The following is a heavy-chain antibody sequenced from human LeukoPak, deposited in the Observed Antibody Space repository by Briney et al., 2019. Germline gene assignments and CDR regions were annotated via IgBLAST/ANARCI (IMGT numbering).Heavy chain of an antibody. V-gene: IGHV4-31*03. CDR3: ARDQGNYGDSRDAFDI. CDR1: GGSISSGAYS. Sequence: ASETLSLTCTVSGGSISSGAYSWRWIRQHPGKRLAWIGYIYYSGSTYYNPSLKSRVTISVDTSKNQFSLKLSSVTAADTAVYYCARDQGNYGDSRDAFDIWGQGTMVTVSS. D-gene: IGHD4-17*01. CDR2: IYYSGST. J-gene: IGHJ3*02.